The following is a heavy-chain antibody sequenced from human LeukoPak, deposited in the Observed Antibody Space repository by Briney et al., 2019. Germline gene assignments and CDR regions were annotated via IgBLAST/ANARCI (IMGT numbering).Heavy chain of an antibody. Sequence: GSSVKVSCRASGGTFSSYAISWVRQAPGQGLEWMGGIIPIFGTANYAQKFQGRVTITADKSTSTAYMELSSLRSEDTVVYYCAREPAAENYFDYWGQGTLVTVSS. V-gene: IGHV1-69*06. J-gene: IGHJ4*02. CDR3: AREPAAENYFDY. CDR2: IIPIFGTA. D-gene: IGHD2-2*01. CDR1: GGTFSSYA.